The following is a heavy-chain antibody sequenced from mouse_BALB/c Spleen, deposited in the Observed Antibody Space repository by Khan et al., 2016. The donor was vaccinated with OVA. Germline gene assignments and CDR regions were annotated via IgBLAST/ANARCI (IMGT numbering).Heavy chain of an antibody. J-gene: IGHJ2*01. Sequence: EVQLQESGPGLVKPSQSLYLTCTVSGYSITSGYVWNWIRQLPGNKLWLMGFIRYSGDTSYTPSLKSRISITRDTSNNQFFLQLNSVTTEDTATYSCARRNYYGYSFDYWGQGTTVTVSA. D-gene: IGHD1-1*01. V-gene: IGHV3-2*02. CDR1: GYSITSGYV. CDR2: IRYSGDT. CDR3: ARRNYYGYSFDY.